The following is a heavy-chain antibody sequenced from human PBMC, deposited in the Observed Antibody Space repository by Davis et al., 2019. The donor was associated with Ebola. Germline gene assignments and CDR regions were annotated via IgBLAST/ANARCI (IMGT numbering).Heavy chain of an antibody. CDR3: ARDLGLDRDYSSSSESFDY. CDR1: GYTFTSYG. Sequence: ASVKVSCKASGYTFTSYGISWVRQAPGQGLEWMGWINPNSGGTNYAQKFQGRVTITRDTSISTAYMELSRLRSDDTAVYYCARDLGLDRDYSSSSESFDYWGQGTLVTVSS. CDR2: INPNSGGT. V-gene: IGHV1-2*02. J-gene: IGHJ4*02. D-gene: IGHD6-6*01.